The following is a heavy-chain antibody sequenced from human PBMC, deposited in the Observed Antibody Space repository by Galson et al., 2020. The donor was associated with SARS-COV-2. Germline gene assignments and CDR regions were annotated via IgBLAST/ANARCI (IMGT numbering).Heavy chain of an antibody. V-gene: IGHV3-64*01. J-gene: IGHJ6*01. CDR1: GFIFSSYA. D-gene: IGHD2-2*01. Sequence: GESLKISCAASGFIFSSYAMHWVRQAPGKGLEYVSAISSDGGSTYYANSVKGRFTISRDDSKNTLFLQMGSLRAEDMAVYYCARGCSSTRCYWMDCYYYYGMDVWGQGTTVKVSS. CDR2: ISSDGGST. CDR3: ARGCSSTRCYWMDCYYYYGMDV.